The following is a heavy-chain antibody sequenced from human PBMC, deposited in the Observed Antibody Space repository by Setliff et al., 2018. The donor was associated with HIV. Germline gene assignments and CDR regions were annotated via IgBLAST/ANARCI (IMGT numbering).Heavy chain of an antibody. CDR3: AREIPYSLGYYFDY. D-gene: IGHD5-18*01. CDR2: IYTSGST. V-gene: IGHV4-61*02. J-gene: IGHJ4*02. Sequence: SETLSLTCTVSGGSISSGGCYWSWIRQPAGKGLEWIGRIYTSGSTKYNPSLKSRLTISVDTSKNQFSLKLRSVTAADTAAYYCAREIPYSLGYYFDYWGQGTLVTVSS. CDR1: GGSISSGGCY.